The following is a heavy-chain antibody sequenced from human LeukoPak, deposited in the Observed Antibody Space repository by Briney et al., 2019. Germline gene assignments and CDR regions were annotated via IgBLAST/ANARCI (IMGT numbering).Heavy chain of an antibody. CDR3: ARNPGYGSGSYYNRYYYYGMDV. CDR1: GGSISSYY. D-gene: IGHD3-10*01. CDR2: INHSGST. Sequence: ASETLSLTCTVSGGSISSYYWSWIRQPPGKGLEWIGEINHSGSTNYNPSLKSRVTISVDTSKNQFSLKLSSVTAADTAVYYCARNPGYGSGSYYNRYYYYGMDVWGQGTTVTVSS. V-gene: IGHV4-34*01. J-gene: IGHJ6*02.